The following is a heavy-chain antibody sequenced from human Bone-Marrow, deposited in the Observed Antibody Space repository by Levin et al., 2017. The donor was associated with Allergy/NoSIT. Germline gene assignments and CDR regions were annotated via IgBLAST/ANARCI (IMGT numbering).Heavy chain of an antibody. D-gene: IGHD2/OR15-2a*01. Sequence: SGPTLVKPTQTLTLTCTFSGFSLGTSGVGVAWIRQPPGKALEWLAVIYWNDDNFYNPSLKSRLTITKDTSKNQVFLTMTNMYPVDTATFYCAHAEYHLGYAMDVWGQGTTVTVSS. CDR2: IYWNDDN. CDR1: GFSLGTSGVG. V-gene: IGHV2-5*01. CDR3: AHAEYHLGYAMDV. J-gene: IGHJ6*02.